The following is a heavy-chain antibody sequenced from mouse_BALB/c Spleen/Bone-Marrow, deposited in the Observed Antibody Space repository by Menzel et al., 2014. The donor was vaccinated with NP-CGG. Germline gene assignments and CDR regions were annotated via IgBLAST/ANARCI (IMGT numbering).Heavy chain of an antibody. V-gene: IGHV2-9*02. CDR1: GFSLTSYG. CDR2: IWAGGST. J-gene: IGHJ3*01. Sequence: VQRVESGPGLVSPSQRLSIPCTVSGFSLTSYGVHWVRQPPGKGLEWLGVIWAGGSTNYNSALMSRLSISKDNSKSQVFLKMNSLQTDDTAMYYCAREATMITWFAYWGQGTLVTVSA. D-gene: IGHD2-4*01. CDR3: AREATMITWFAY.